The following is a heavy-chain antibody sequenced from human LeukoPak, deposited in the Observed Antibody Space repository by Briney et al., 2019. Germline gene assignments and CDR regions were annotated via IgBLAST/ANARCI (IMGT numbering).Heavy chain of an antibody. V-gene: IGHV3-23*01. D-gene: IGHD4-11*01. CDR2: LSGSGDKT. CDR1: GFTFSAYA. Sequence: GGSLRLSCAASGFTFSAYAMGWVRQAPGKGLEWVSALSGSGDKTFYADSVKGRFTISRDNSKNTLYLQMNSLRAEDTAVYYCGKDLNYGLDYWGQGTLVTVSS. J-gene: IGHJ4*02. CDR3: GKDLNYGLDY.